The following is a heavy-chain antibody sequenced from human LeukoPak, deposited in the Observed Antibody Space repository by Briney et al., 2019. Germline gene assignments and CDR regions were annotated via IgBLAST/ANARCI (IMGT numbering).Heavy chain of an antibody. Sequence: GESLKISCQGSGYSFTNYWIGWVRQMPGKGLEWMGIIYPGDSDTRYSPSFQGQVTISADKPISTAYLQWSSLKASDTAMYYCARTTDSSGGDAFDIWGQGTMVTVSS. D-gene: IGHD3-22*01. CDR1: GYSFTNYW. J-gene: IGHJ3*02. CDR3: ARTTDSSGGDAFDI. V-gene: IGHV5-51*04. CDR2: IYPGDSDT.